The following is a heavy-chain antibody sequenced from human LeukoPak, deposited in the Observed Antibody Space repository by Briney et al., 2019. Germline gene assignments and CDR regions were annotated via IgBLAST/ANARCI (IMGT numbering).Heavy chain of an antibody. J-gene: IGHJ5*02. D-gene: IGHD1-26*01. CDR1: GFTFSDYY. Sequence: GGSLRLSCAASGFTFSDYYMSWIRQAPGKGLEWVSYISSSGSTIYYADSVKGRFTISRDNAKNSLYLQMNSLRAEDTAVYYCARDALRFSGSYPNWFDPWGQGTLVTVSS. CDR3: ARDALRFSGSYPNWFDP. CDR2: ISSSGSTI. V-gene: IGHV3-11*04.